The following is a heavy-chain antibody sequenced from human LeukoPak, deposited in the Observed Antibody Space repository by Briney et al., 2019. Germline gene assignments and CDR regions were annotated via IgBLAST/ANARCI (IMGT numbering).Heavy chain of an antibody. CDR1: GGSISSYY. Sequence: PSETLSLTCTVSGGSISSYYWSWIRQAPGKGLEWIGYISDTGKTEYNASLKSRVTISLDTSKNQFSLKLRIVTAADTAVYYCARAPGYNYGYGYFDFWGQGILVTVSS. J-gene: IGHJ4*02. CDR3: ARAPGYNYGYGYFDF. V-gene: IGHV4-59*01. D-gene: IGHD5-18*01. CDR2: ISDTGKT.